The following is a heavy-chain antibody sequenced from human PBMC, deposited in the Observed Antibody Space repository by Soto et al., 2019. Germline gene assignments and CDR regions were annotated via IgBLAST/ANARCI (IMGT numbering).Heavy chain of an antibody. J-gene: IGHJ4*02. CDR3: AREVQVHTPAFVY. CDR2: ISPMFGAA. D-gene: IGHD3-10*01. CDR1: GGTFNTYA. Sequence: QVQLVQSGAEMKKPGSSVKVSCQSSGGTFNTYAMNWVRQAPGQGPEWMGDISPMFGAAKYAPKFQGRVTITADESKGTSYMQLSSLTSEDTALYFCAREVQVHTPAFVYWGQGTVVTVSS. V-gene: IGHV1-69*19.